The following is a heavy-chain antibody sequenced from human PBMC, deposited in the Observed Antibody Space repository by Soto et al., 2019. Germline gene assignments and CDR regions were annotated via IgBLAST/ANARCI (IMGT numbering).Heavy chain of an antibody. J-gene: IGHJ4*02. CDR2: ISGSGITT. V-gene: IGHV3-23*01. D-gene: IGHD3-22*01. Sequence: PGGSLRLSCAASGFTFSIYAMSWVRHAPGKGLEWVSAISGSGITTYYADSVKGRFSISRDNSKNTLYLQMNSLRAEDTAVYYCARDHRYYSNSGGSGGQGTLVTVS. CDR3: ARDHRYYSNSGGS. CDR1: GFTFSIYA.